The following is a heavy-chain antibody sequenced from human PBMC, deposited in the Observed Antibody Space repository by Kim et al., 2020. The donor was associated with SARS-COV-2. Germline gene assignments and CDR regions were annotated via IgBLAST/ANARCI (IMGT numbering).Heavy chain of an antibody. CDR3: ASPSSTWGWDYYYGMDV. Sequence: GGSLRLSCAASGFTFSSYSMNWVRQAPGKGLEWVSYISSSSSTIYYADSVKGRFTISRDNAKNSLYLQMNSLRAEDTAVYYCASPSSTWGWDYYYGMDVWGQGTTATVSS. D-gene: IGHD6-13*01. CDR1: GFTFSSYS. CDR2: ISSSSSTI. V-gene: IGHV3-48*04. J-gene: IGHJ6*02.